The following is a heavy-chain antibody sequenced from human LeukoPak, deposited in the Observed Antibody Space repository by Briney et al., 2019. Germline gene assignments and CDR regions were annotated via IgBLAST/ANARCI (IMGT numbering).Heavy chain of an antibody. Sequence: GGSLRLSCAASGFTFSDYYMSWIRQAPGKGLEWFSYISSSGSTIYYADSVKGRFTISRDNAKNSLYLQMNSLRAEDTAVYYCASYCTNGVCYTGDFDYWGQGTLVTVSS. V-gene: IGHV3-11*04. CDR2: ISSSGSTI. CDR3: ASYCTNGVCYTGDFDY. D-gene: IGHD2-8*01. J-gene: IGHJ4*02. CDR1: GFTFSDYY.